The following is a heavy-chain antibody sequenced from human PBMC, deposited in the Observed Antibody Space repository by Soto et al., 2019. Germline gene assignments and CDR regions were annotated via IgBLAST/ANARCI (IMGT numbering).Heavy chain of an antibody. CDR1: GDSISNSRFY. J-gene: IGHJ5*02. CDR3: ARDYFDSSDYTTNWFDP. V-gene: IGHV4-39*01. CDR2: IYHTGNA. D-gene: IGHD3-22*01. Sequence: PSETLSLTCSVSGDSISNSRFYWAWIRQPPGEGLEWIGSIYHTGNAYYNPSLKSRVTIFVDTSKNQFSLKLTSVTAADTALYYCARDYFDSSDYTTNWFDPWGQGTLVTVPQ.